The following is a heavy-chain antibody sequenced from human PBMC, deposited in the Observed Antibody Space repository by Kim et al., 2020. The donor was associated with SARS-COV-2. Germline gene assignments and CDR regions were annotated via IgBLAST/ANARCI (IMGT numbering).Heavy chain of an antibody. CDR2: IYPGDSDT. CDR1: GYSFTSYW. V-gene: IGHV5-51*01. J-gene: IGHJ3*02. D-gene: IGHD2-2*01. CDR3: ARGIGVVVVPAAMSAFDI. Sequence: GESLQISCKGSGYSFTSYWIGWVRQMPGKGLEWMGIIYPGDSDTRYSPSFQGQVTISADKSISTAYLQWSSLKASDTAMYYCARGIGVVVVPAAMSAFDIWGQGTMVTVSS.